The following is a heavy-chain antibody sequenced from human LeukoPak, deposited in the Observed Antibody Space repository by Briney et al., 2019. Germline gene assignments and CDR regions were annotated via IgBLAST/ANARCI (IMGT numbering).Heavy chain of an antibody. Sequence: PGGSLRLSCEASGFTFSSYAMSWVRQAPGKGLEWVSGISTNGGSTTYADSVKGRFTISRDNAKNTLYLQMNSLRAEDTAVYYCARPFYFDSIDIWGQGTLVTVSS. J-gene: IGHJ4*02. V-gene: IGHV3-23*01. CDR1: GFTFSSYA. CDR2: ISTNGGST. D-gene: IGHD3-22*01. CDR3: ARPFYFDSIDI.